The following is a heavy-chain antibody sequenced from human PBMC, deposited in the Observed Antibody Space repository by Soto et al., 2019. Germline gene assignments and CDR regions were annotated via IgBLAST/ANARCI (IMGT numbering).Heavy chain of an antibody. CDR2: IYSSGST. Sequence: QVQLQESRPGLVKPSETLSLTCTVSGASISSHFWHWIRQPPGKTLEWIGYIYSSGSTTYNPSLNCRVTKSVATSKKQFSLKLTSVTAADSAVYFCARGPIDYAPSLDSGGQGTLVTVSS. CDR3: ARGPIDYAPSLDS. V-gene: IGHV4-59*11. J-gene: IGHJ4*02. CDR1: GASISSHF. D-gene: IGHD4-17*01.